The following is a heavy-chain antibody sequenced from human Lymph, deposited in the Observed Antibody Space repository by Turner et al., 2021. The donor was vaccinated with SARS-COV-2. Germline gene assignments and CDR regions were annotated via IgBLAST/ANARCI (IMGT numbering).Heavy chain of an antibody. J-gene: IGHJ5*02. D-gene: IGHD3-9*01. V-gene: IGHV1-8*01. CDR1: GYTFTSYD. CDR2: MNPNSGNT. CDR3: ERAAQLTVWFDP. Sequence: QVHLVQSGSEVKKPGASVKVSCKASGYTFTSYDINWVRQATGQGLEWMGWMNPNSGNTGYAQKFQGRVTMTRNTSISTAYMELSSLRSEDTAMYYCERAAQLTVWFDPWGQGTLVTVSS.